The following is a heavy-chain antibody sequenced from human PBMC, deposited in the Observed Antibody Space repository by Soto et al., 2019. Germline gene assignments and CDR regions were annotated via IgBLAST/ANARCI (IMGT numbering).Heavy chain of an antibody. V-gene: IGHV3-23*01. Sequence: GGSLRLSCAASGFTFSSYAMSWVRQAPGKGLEWVSAISGSGGSTYYSDSVNGRFTISRDNSKNTLYLQMNSLRAEDTAVYYCAKDDYGEGYYYYGMAVWGQGTTVTVSS. CDR2: ISGSGGST. D-gene: IGHD4-17*01. CDR3: AKDDYGEGYYYYGMAV. J-gene: IGHJ6*02. CDR1: GFTFSSYA.